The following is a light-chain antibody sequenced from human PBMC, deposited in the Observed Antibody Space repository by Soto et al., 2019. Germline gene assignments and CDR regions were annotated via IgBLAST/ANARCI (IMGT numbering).Light chain of an antibody. CDR2: EVS. J-gene: IGLJ1*01. Sequence: QSALTQPASVSGSAGQPIAISCTGTSSDVGGYNYVSWYQQHPGKAPKLLLSEVSKRPSGVSDRFSGSKSGNTASLTISGLQTQDEADYYCSSFTSAYTFVFGTGTKLTVL. CDR3: SSFTSAYTFV. V-gene: IGLV2-14*01. CDR1: SSDVGGYNY.